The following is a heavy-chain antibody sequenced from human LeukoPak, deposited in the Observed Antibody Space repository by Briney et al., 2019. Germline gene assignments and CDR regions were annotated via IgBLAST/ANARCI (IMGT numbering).Heavy chain of an antibody. J-gene: IGHJ6*04. CDR1: GGSVSSGSYY. Sequence: SETLSLTCTVSGGSVSSGSYYWSWIRQPPGKGLEWIGYIYYSGSTNYNPSLKSRVTISVDTSKNQFSLKPSSVTAADTAVYYCARETTVTTSNYYYYYGMDVWGKGTTVTVSS. V-gene: IGHV4-61*01. D-gene: IGHD4-17*01. CDR3: ARETTVTTSNYYYYYGMDV. CDR2: IYYSGST.